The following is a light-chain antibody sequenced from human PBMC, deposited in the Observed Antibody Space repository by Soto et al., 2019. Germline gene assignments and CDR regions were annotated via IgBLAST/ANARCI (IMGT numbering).Light chain of an antibody. V-gene: IGLV2-14*03. J-gene: IGLJ1*01. CDR3: TSYTRSCTQV. CDR1: ISDVGGYDY. Sequence: QHGSVPGSPGQSGTISCIGTISDVGGYDYVSWYQQHPGTAPRLIIYEVTNRPSGVSNRFSGSKYGNMASLTISGLQAQAEADYCCTSYTRSCTQVFGTRTVVT. CDR2: EVT.